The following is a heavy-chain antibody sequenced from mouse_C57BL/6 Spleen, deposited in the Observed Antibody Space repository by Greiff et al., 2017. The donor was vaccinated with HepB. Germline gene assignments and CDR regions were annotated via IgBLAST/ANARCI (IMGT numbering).Heavy chain of an antibody. D-gene: IGHD2-3*01. V-gene: IGHV1-69*01. CDR3: ARSRGWLPFDY. J-gene: IGHJ2*01. CDR2: IDPSDSYT. Sequence: QVQLQQPGAELVMPGASVKLSCKASGYTFTSYWMHWVKQRPGQGLEWIGEIDPSDSYTNYNQKFKGKSTLTVDKSSSTAYMQLSSLTSEDSAVYYCARSRGWLPFDYWGQGTTLTVSS. CDR1: GYTFTSYW.